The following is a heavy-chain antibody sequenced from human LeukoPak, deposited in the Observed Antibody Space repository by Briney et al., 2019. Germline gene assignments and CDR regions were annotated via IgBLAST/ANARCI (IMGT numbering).Heavy chain of an antibody. D-gene: IGHD1-26*01. J-gene: IGHJ4*02. V-gene: IGHV4-61*02. CDR1: GGSISSGSYY. Sequence: SETLSLTCTVSGGSISSGSYYWSWIRQPAGTGLEWIGRIYTSGCTNYNPSLKSRVTISVDTSKNQFSLKLSSVTAADTAVYYCARVSGSYRWYFDYWGQGTLVTVSS. CDR2: IYTSGCT. CDR3: ARVSGSYRWYFDY.